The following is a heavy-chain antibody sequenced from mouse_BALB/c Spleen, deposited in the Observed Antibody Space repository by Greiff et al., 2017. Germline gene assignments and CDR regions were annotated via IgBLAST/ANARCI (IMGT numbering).Heavy chain of an antibody. V-gene: IGHV5-17*02. CDR2: ISSGSSTI. J-gene: IGHJ4*01. Sequence: EVKVVESGGGLVQPGGSRKLSCAASGFTFSSFGMHWVRQAPEKGLEWVAYISSGSSTIYYADTVKGRFTISRDNPKNTLFLQMTSLRSEDTAMYYCARGYSRNAMDYWGQGTSVTVSS. D-gene: IGHD1-1*01. CDR3: ARGYSRNAMDY. CDR1: GFTFSSFG.